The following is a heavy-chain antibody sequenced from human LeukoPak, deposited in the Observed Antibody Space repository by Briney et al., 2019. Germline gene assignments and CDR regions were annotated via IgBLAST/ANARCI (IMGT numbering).Heavy chain of an antibody. J-gene: IGHJ4*02. Sequence: GSSVKVSCKASGYTFTGYYMHWVRQAPGQGLEWMGRINPNSGGTNYAQKFQGRVTMTRDTSISTAYMELSRLRSDDTAVYYCARAGLILRFLEQRASDFDYWGQGTLVTVSS. CDR3: ARAGLILRFLEQRASDFDY. CDR2: INPNSGGT. CDR1: GYTFTGYY. D-gene: IGHD3-3*01. V-gene: IGHV1-2*06.